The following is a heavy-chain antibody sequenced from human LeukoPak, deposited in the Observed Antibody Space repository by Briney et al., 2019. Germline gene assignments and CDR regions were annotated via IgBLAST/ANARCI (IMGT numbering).Heavy chain of an antibody. CDR3: AKDPWRRDGYNYFDY. V-gene: IGHV3-30*02. CDR1: EFPFSSYA. CDR2: IRYDGSNK. J-gene: IGHJ4*02. D-gene: IGHD5-24*01. Sequence: GGSLRLSCAASEFPFSSYAMHWVRQAPGKGLEWVAFIRYDGSNKYYADSVKGRFTISRDNSKNTLYLQMNSLRAEDTAVYYCAKDPWRRDGYNYFDYWGQGTLVTVSS.